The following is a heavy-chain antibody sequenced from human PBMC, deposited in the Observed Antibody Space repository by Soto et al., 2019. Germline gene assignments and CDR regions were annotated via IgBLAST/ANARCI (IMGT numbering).Heavy chain of an antibody. CDR1: GYTLTELS. V-gene: IGHV1-24*01. CDR3: ATSPLSWWSNYLVDY. CDR2: FDPEDGET. Sequence: GASVKVSCKVSGYTLTELSMHWVRQAPGKGLEWMGGFDPEDGETIYAQKFQGRVTMTEDTSTDTAYMELSSLRSEDTAVYYCATSPLSWWSNYLVDYWGQGTLVTVSS. D-gene: IGHD2-15*01. J-gene: IGHJ4*02.